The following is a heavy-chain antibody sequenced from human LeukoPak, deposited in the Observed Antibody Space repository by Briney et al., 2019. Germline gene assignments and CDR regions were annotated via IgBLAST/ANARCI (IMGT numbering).Heavy chain of an antibody. Sequence: GESLKISGEGSGYSFTTYWIGWVRQMPGKGLEWTGIIYPGDSDTRYSPSFQGQVTISADKSTNIVYLQWSSLKASDTAMYYCARHQREYSSSWVPLDYWGQGTQVTVSS. CDR2: IYPGDSDT. J-gene: IGHJ4*02. CDR3: ARHQREYSSSWVPLDY. D-gene: IGHD6-6*01. V-gene: IGHV5-51*01. CDR1: GYSFTTYW.